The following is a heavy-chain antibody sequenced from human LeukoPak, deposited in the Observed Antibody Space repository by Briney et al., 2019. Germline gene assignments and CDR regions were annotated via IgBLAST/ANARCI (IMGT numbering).Heavy chain of an antibody. D-gene: IGHD3-22*01. V-gene: IGHV4-31*03. CDR2: IYYSGST. CDR1: GGSISSGGYY. Sequence: SETLSLTCTVSGGSISSGGYYWSWIRQHPGKGLEWIGYIYYSGSTYYNPFLKSRVTISVDTSKNQFSLKLSSVTAADTAVYYCARGRHYYDSSGYFPFDYWGQGTLVTVSS. J-gene: IGHJ4*02. CDR3: ARGRHYYDSSGYFPFDY.